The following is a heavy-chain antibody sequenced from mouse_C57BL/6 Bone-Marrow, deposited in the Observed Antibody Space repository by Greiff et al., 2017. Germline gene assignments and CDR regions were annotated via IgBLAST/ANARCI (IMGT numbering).Heavy chain of an antibody. CDR1: GFNINDYY. J-gene: IGHJ2*01. CDR2: IDPEDGET. V-gene: IGHV14-2*01. D-gene: IGHD1-1*01. CDR3: TRSLIYYGTNY. Sequence: EVQLQQSGAELVKPGASVKLSCPASGFNINDYYIHWVKQRTEQGLEWIGRIDPEDGETKYAPKFTDKATITADISSNTAYLQLSSLTSEDTAVYYCTRSLIYYGTNYWGQGTTLTVSS.